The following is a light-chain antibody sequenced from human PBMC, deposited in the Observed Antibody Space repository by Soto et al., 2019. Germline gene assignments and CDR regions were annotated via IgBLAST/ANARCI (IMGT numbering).Light chain of an antibody. Sequence: QSVLTQPPSASGTAGQVVTISCSGGDSNIGSNSVYWYQHLPRMAPKLLIYSNNQRPSGVPDRFSGSKSGTSASLAISGLRSEDEAEYYCAAWDDSLSGRVFGGGTKLTVL. V-gene: IGLV1-47*02. CDR2: SNN. J-gene: IGLJ3*02. CDR3: AAWDDSLSGRV. CDR1: DSNIGSNS.